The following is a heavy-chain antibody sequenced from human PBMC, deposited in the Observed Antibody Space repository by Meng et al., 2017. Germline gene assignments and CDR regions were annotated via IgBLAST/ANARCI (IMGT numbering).Heavy chain of an antibody. D-gene: IGHD3-22*01. CDR2: IIPIFGTA. Sequence: SVKVSCKASGGTFSSYAISWVRQAPGQGLEWMGGIIPIFGTANYAKKFQGRVTITADKSTSTAYMELSSLRSEDTAVYYCARDWSNYYDSSGYEDAFDIWGQGTMVTVSS. CDR3: ARDWSNYYDSSGYEDAFDI. CDR1: GGTFSSYA. V-gene: IGHV1-69*06. J-gene: IGHJ3*02.